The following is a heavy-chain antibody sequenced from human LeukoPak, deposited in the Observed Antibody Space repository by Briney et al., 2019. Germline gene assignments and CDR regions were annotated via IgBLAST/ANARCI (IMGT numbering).Heavy chain of an antibody. D-gene: IGHD1-1*01. CDR1: GFTVSSNY. J-gene: IGHJ4*02. V-gene: IGHV3-53*01. CDR3: AKEGNYRTFDY. Sequence: GGSLRLSCAASGFTVSSNYMSWVRQAPGKGLEWVSVIYSGGSTYYADSVKGRFTISRDNSKNTLYLQMNSLRAEDTAVYYCAKEGNYRTFDYWGQGTLVTVSS. CDR2: IYSGGST.